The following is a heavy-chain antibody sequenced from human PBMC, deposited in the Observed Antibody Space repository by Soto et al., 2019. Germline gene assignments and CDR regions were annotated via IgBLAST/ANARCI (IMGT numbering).Heavy chain of an antibody. CDR1: GFTFSSYA. Sequence: PGGFLRLSCAASGFTFSSYAMSWVRQAPGKGLEWVSAISGSGGSTYYADSVKGRFTISRDNSMNTLYLQMNSLRAEDTAVHYCATHHCFLKTDCYYFDFWGQGALVTVS. CDR2: ISGSGGST. CDR3: ATHHCFLKTDCYYFDF. J-gene: IGHJ4*02. V-gene: IGHV3-23*01. D-gene: IGHD2-21*02.